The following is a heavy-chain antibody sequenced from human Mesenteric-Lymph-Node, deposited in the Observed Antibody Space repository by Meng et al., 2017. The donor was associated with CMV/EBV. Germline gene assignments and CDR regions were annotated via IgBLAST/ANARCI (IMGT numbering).Heavy chain of an antibody. D-gene: IGHD4-17*01. CDR2: IYHSGST. CDR3: ARRPPTENAFDI. Sequence: SETLSLTCAVYGGSFSGYYWGWIRQPPGKGLEWIGSIYHSGSTYYNPSLKSRVTISVDTSKNQFSLKLSSVTAADTAVYYCARRPPTENAFDIWGHGTMVTVSS. J-gene: IGHJ3*02. V-gene: IGHV4-38-2*01. CDR1: GGSFSGYY.